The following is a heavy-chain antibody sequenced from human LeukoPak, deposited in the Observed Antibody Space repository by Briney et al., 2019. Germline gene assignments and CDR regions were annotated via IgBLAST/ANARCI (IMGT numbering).Heavy chain of an antibody. V-gene: IGHV3-49*04. D-gene: IGHD3-9*01. CDR2: IRSKAYGGTT. J-gene: IGHJ3*02. CDR3: TRVAYFDWFVSTAFDI. Sequence: GGSLRLSCAASGFTFSNYAMNWVRQAPGKGLEWVGFIRSKAYGGTTEYAASVKGRFTISRDDSKSIAYLQMNSLKTEDTAVYYCTRVAYFDWFVSTAFDIWGQGTMVTVSS. CDR1: GFTFSNYA.